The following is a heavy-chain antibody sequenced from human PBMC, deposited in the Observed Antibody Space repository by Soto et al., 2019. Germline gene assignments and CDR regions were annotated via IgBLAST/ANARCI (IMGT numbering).Heavy chain of an antibody. J-gene: IGHJ5*02. V-gene: IGHV4-34*01. CDR1: GGSLRGYY. D-gene: IGHD3-9*01. Sequence: PSETLSLTCAVYGGSLRGYYWSWIRQPPGMALDWIGEINHSGSTNYNPSLQSRVTISVDTSKNQFSLKLSSVTAADTTEYYCAMDILTGYNWFDPWGQGTLVTVSS. CDR3: AMDILTGYNWFDP. CDR2: INHSGST.